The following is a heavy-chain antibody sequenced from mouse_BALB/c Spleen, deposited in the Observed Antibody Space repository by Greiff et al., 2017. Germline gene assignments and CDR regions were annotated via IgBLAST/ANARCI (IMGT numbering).Heavy chain of an antibody. CDR2: ISDGGSYT. Sequence: EVQGVESGGGLVKPGGSLKLSCAASGFTFSDYYMYWVRQTPEKRLEWVATISDGGSYTYYPDSVKGRFTISRDNAKNNLYLQMSSLKSEDTAMYYCARDYGNSPTWYFDVWGAGTTVTVSS. J-gene: IGHJ1*01. CDR1: GFTFSDYY. D-gene: IGHD2-1*01. CDR3: ARDYGNSPTWYFDV. V-gene: IGHV5-4*02.